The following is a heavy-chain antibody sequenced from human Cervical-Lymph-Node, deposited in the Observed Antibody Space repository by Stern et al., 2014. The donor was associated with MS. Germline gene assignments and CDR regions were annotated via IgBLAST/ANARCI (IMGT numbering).Heavy chain of an antibody. Sequence: VHLVESGAEVKKPGSSVRVSCKASGGTFTNFVINWVRQAPGQGLEWMGSLIPIFGTAHYAEEFQGRVTITADESTSTAYMELGSLRFEDTAVYYCARGSYCTGGSCYPNWLDPWGQGTLVTVSS. V-gene: IGHV1-69*18. CDR3: ARGSYCTGGSCYPNWLDP. J-gene: IGHJ5*02. CDR1: GGTFTNFV. CDR2: LIPIFGTA. D-gene: IGHD2-15*01.